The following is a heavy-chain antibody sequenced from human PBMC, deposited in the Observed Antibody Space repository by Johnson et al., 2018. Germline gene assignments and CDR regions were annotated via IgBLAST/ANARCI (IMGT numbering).Heavy chain of an antibody. CDR1: GFSSGAYF. CDR3: ARERGGSIDS. D-gene: IGHD3-16*01. Sequence: VQSGASLRLSCEASGFSSGAYFRHWVRQPPGKGLEWVSGISPDTHSAGYADSVKGRFTNSRDNSKNSLFLQMNSLRTEDTALYFCARERGGSIDSWGQGTLVTVS. J-gene: IGHJ5*01. V-gene: IGHV3-9*02. CDR2: ISPDTHSA.